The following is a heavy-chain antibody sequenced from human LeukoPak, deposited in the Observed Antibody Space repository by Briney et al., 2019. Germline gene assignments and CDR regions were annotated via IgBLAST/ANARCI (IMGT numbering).Heavy chain of an antibody. CDR3: ARGRDHYDSSQFDP. V-gene: IGHV4-34*01. J-gene: IGHJ5*02. D-gene: IGHD3-22*01. CDR2: INHSGST. CDR1: GGSFSGYC. Sequence: PSKTLSLTCAVYGGSFSGYCWSWIRQPPGKGLEWIGEINHSGSTNYNPSLKSRVTISVDTSKNQFSLKLSSVTAADTAVYYCARGRDHYDSSQFDPWGQGTLVTVSS.